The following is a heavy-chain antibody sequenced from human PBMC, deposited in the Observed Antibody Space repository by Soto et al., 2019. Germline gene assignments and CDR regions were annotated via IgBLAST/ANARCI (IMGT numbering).Heavy chain of an antibody. CDR2: ISGSGGNT. CDR1: GFPFSSYA. CDR3: ATTPSSWPPFDY. Sequence: GGSLRLSCAASGFPFSSYAMSWVRQAPGKGLEWVSAISGSGGNTYYADSVKGRFTISRDNSRNTLYLQMNSLRAEDTAVYYCATTPSSWPPFDYWGQGTQVTVSS. J-gene: IGHJ4*02. V-gene: IGHV3-23*01. D-gene: IGHD6-13*01.